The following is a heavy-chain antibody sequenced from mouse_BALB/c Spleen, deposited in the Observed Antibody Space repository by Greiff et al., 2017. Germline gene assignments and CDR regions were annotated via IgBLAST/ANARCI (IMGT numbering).Heavy chain of an antibody. CDR3: ARIYGNYGMDY. Sequence: EVKLVESGGGLVKPGGSLKLSCAASGFTFSSYAMSWVRQTPEQRLEWVASISSGGSTYYPDSVKGRFTISRDNARNILYLQMSSLRSEDTARYYCARIYGNYGMDYWGQGTSVTVSS. J-gene: IGHJ4*01. V-gene: IGHV5-6-5*01. CDR2: ISSGGST. D-gene: IGHD2-1*01. CDR1: GFTFSSYA.